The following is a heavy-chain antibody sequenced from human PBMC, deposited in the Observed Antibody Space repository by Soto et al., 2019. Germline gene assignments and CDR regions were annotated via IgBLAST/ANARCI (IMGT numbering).Heavy chain of an antibody. V-gene: IGHV3-23*01. J-gene: IGHJ4*02. CDR3: VNFKYTTSWDSDY. CDR1: GFTFRQYA. Sequence: PGGALRHPYSGSGFTFRQYANAWGRQAPGKWLEWVSDIRRKTSSSDSVKGRFTISSDNSMNTLYLQMNSLRAEDTAVYYCVNFKYTTSWDSDYWGQGTLVTVSS. D-gene: IGHD6-13*01. CDR2: IRRKT.